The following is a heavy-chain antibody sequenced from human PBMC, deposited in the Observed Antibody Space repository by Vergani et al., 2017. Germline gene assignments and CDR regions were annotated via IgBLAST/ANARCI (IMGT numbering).Heavy chain of an antibody. J-gene: IGHJ4*02. CDR3: ARVGYSSNFDY. V-gene: IGHV4-39*07. CDR2: IYYSGST. Sequence: QLQLQESGPGLVTPSETLSLTCTVSGGSISSRSYYWGWIRQPPGKGLEWIGSIYYSGSTYYNPSLQSRVTISVDTSKNQFSLTLSSVTAADTAVYYCARVGYSSNFDYWGQGTLVTVSS. CDR1: GGSISSRSYY. D-gene: IGHD5-18*01.